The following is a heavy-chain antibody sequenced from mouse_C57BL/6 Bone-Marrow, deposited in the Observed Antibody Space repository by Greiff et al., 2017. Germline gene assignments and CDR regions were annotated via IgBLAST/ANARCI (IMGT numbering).Heavy chain of an antibody. D-gene: IGHD1-1*01. CDR1: GFTFSDYG. Sequence: EVKLLEPGGGLVKPGGSLTLSCAASGFTFSDYGMHWVRQAPETGLEWVAYISSGSSTIYYADTVKGRFTIARDNAKNTLFLQMTRLRSEDTAMYYCARPHYDSSDYVDYWGQGTTLTVSS. J-gene: IGHJ2*01. CDR2: ISSGSSTI. V-gene: IGHV5-17*01. CDR3: ARPHYDSSDYVDY.